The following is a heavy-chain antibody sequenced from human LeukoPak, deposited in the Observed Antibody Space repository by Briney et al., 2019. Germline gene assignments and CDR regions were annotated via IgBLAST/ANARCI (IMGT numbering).Heavy chain of an antibody. CDR2: ISAYNGNT. J-gene: IGHJ4*02. Sequence: RASVKVSCKASGYTFTSYGISWVRQAPGQGLEWMGWISAYNGNTNYAQKLQGRVTMATDTSTSTAYMEPRSLRSDDTAVYYCARELRSSSYHHYNIYGYWGQGTLVTVSS. CDR1: GYTFTSYG. CDR3: ARELRSSSYHHYNIYGY. V-gene: IGHV1-18*01. D-gene: IGHD2-15*01.